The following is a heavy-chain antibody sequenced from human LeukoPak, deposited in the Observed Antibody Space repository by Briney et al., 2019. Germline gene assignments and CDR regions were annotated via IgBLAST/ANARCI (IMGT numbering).Heavy chain of an antibody. V-gene: IGHV3-23*01. CDR2: INDSGGNT. CDR1: GFTFSNYA. Sequence: GGSLRLSCAASGFTFSNYAMSWVRQAPGKGLEWVSSINDSGGNTYYADSVKGRFSISRDNSKNTLYLQMNSLRAEDTAIFYCAKLIAAAGTGLWGQGTLVTVSS. CDR3: AKLIAAAGTGL. D-gene: IGHD6-13*01. J-gene: IGHJ4*02.